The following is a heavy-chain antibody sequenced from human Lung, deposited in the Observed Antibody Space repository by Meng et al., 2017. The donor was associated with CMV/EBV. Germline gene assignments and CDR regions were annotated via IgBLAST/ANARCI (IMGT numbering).Heavy chain of an antibody. V-gene: IGHV1-18*01. J-gene: IGHJ4*02. Sequence: ARLGQSGGGVKKLGASGKVSCKASGYTFTNFGITWVRQAPGQGLEWMGWISAYNGNTNYAQTLQGRVTMTTDTSTSTAYMELGSLRSDDTAVYYCARVEVGITSGDYWGQGTLVTVSS. D-gene: IGHD1-26*01. CDR3: ARVEVGITSGDY. CDR1: GYTFTNFG. CDR2: ISAYNGNT.